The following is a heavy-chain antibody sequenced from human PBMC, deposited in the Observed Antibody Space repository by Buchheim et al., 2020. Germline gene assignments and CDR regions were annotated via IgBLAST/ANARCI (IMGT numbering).Heavy chain of an antibody. D-gene: IGHD6-19*01. V-gene: IGHV3-30*14. CDR2: ISYDGSNK. CDR1: GFTFISYA. Sequence: QVQLVESGGGVVQPGRSLRLSCAASGFTFISYALHWVRQAPGKGLEWVAVISYDGSNKYYADSVKGRFTISRDNSKNTLYLQMNSRRAEDTAVYYCARGGEQWLVMYYFDYWGQGTL. CDR3: ARGGEQWLVMYYFDY. J-gene: IGHJ4*02.